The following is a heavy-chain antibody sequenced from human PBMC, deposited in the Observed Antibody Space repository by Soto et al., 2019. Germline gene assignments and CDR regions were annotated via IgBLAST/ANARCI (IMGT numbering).Heavy chain of an antibody. CDR3: ARSGYSYGPGIKFDY. V-gene: IGHV4-30-4*01. CDR2: IYYSGST. CDR1: GGSISSGDYY. D-gene: IGHD5-18*01. J-gene: IGHJ4*02. Sequence: SETLSLTFTVSGGSISSGDYYWSWIRQPPGKGLEWIGYIYYSGSTYYNPSLKSRVTISVDTSKNQFSLKLSSVTAADTAVYYCARSGYSYGPGIKFDYWGQGTLVTVSS.